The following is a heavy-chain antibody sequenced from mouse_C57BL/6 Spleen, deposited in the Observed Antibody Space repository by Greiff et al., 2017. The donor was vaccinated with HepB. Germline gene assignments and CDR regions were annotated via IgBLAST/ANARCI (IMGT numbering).Heavy chain of an antibody. CDR3: ASLQLLRSFDY. D-gene: IGHD1-1*01. Sequence: VQLQESGPELVKPGASVKISCKASGYAFSSSWMNWVKQRPGKGLEWIGRIYPGDGDTNYNGKFKGKATLTADKSSSTAYMQLSSLTSEDSAVYFCASLQLLRSFDYWGQGTTLTVSS. V-gene: IGHV1-82*01. CDR1: GYAFSSSW. J-gene: IGHJ2*01. CDR2: IYPGDGDT.